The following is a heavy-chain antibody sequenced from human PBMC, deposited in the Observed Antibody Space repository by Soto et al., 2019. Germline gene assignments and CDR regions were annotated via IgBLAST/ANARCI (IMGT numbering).Heavy chain of an antibody. CDR2: IWYDGSNK. CDR1: GFTFSSYG. J-gene: IGHJ2*01. CDR3: ARDGVVSRNPDNGYWYFDL. Sequence: QVQLVESGGGVVQPGRSLRLSCAASGFTFSSYGMHWVRQAPGKGLEWVAVIWYDGSNKYYADYVKGRFTISRDNSKKALYLQMNSLRAADTAVYYCARDGVVSRNPDNGYWYFDLWGRGTLVTVSS. V-gene: IGHV3-33*01. D-gene: IGHD3-16*01.